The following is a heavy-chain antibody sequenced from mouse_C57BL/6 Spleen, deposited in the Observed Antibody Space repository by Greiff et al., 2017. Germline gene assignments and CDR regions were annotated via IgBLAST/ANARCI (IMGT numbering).Heavy chain of an antibody. D-gene: IGHD1-1*01. CDR1: GYTFTSYG. CDR3: ARESITTVVAKGYFDV. V-gene: IGHV1-81*01. CDR2: IYPRSGNT. Sequence: QVQLQQSGAELARPGASVKLSCKASGYTFTSYGISWVKQRTGQGLEWIGEIYPRSGNTYYNEKFKGKATLTADKSSSTAYMELRSLTSEDSAVYFCARESITTVVAKGYFDVWGTGTTVTVSS. J-gene: IGHJ1*03.